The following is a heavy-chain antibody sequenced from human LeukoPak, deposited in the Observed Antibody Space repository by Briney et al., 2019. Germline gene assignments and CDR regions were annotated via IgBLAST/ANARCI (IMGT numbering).Heavy chain of an antibody. V-gene: IGHV1-46*01. CDR1: GYTFTSYY. Sequence: ASVKVSCKASGYTFTSYYMHWVRQAPGQGLEWMGIINPSGGSTSYAQKLQGRVTITRDTSASTAYMELSSLRSEDTAMYYCARSYGDYSHFDYWGQGTLVTVSS. J-gene: IGHJ4*02. CDR3: ARSYGDYSHFDY. D-gene: IGHD4-17*01. CDR2: INPSGGST.